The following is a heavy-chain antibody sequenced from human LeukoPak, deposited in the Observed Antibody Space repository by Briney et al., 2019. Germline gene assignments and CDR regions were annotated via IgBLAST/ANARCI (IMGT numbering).Heavy chain of an antibody. V-gene: IGHV3-23*01. CDR3: AKTRVLRYFDWLPEGPSGFDY. CDR2: ITDGGGST. D-gene: IGHD3-9*01. Sequence: GGSLRLSCAASGFTFSTYAMNWVRQAPGKGLEWVSTITDGGGSTYYADSVKGRFTISRDNSKNTLYLQMNSLRAEDTAVYYCAKTRVLRYFDWLPEGPSGFDYWGQGTLVTVSS. CDR1: GFTFSTYA. J-gene: IGHJ4*02.